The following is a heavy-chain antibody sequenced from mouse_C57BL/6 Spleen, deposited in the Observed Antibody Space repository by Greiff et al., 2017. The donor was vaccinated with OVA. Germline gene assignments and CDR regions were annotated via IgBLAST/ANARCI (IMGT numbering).Heavy chain of an antibody. CDR3: AMPNLPPNFDY. CDR2: IHPSDSDT. D-gene: IGHD2-1*01. Sequence: QVQLKQPGAELVKPGASVKVSCKASGYTFTSYWMHWVKQRPGQGLEWIGRIHPSDSDTNYNQKFKGKATLTVDKSSSTAYMQLSSLTSEDSAVYYCAMPNLPPNFDYWGQGTTLTVSS. J-gene: IGHJ2*01. CDR1: GYTFTSYW. V-gene: IGHV1-74*01.